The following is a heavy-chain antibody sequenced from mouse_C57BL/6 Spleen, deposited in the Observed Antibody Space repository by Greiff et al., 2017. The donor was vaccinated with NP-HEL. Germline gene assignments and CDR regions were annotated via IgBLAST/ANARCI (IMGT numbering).Heavy chain of an antibody. CDR1: GYTFTDYE. CDR3: TRGDYDSPWFAY. V-gene: IGHV1-15*01. Sequence: QVQLQQSGAELVRPGASVTLSCKASGYTFTDYEMHWVKQTPVHGLEWIGAIDPETGGTAYNQKFKGKAILTADKSSSTAYMELRSLTSEDSAVYYCTRGDYDSPWFAYWGQGTLVTVSA. D-gene: IGHD2-4*01. CDR2: IDPETGGT. J-gene: IGHJ3*01.